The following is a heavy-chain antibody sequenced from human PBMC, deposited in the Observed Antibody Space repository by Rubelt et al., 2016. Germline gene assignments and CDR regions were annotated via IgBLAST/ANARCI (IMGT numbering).Heavy chain of an antibody. V-gene: IGHV1-46*01. CDR2: INPSGGST. CDR3: ARTKTVEMATIPLAY. CDR1: GYTFTSYY. J-gene: IGHJ4*02. D-gene: IGHD5-24*01. Sequence: QVQLVQSGAEVKKPGASVKVSCKASGYTFTSYYMHWVRQAPGQGLEWMGIINPSGGSTSYAKKFQGRVTMTSDTSTSTVYMELSSLRSEDTAVYYCARTKTVEMATIPLAYWGQGTLVTVSS.